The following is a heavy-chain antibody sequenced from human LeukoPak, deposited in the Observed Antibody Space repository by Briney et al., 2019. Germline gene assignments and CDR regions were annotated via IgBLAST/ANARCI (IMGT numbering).Heavy chain of an antibody. CDR1: GFTFSSYA. CDR2: ISGSGGST. J-gene: IGHJ4*02. CDR3: AKSRNYYDSSGLDY. Sequence: GGSLRLSCAASGFTFSSYAMSWVRQAPGKGLEWVSAISGSGGSTYYADSVKGRFTISRDNPKNTLYLQMNSLRAEDTAVYYCAKSRNYYDSSGLDYWGQGTLVTVSS. D-gene: IGHD3-22*01. V-gene: IGHV3-23*01.